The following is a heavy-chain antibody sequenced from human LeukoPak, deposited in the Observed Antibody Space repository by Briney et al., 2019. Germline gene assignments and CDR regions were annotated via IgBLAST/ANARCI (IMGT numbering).Heavy chain of an antibody. D-gene: IGHD1-26*01. V-gene: IGHV3-23*01. J-gene: IGHJ4*02. Sequence: GGSLRLSCAASGFTFSSYEMSWVRQAPGKGLEWVSAITGNGDYTDYADSVKGRFTISRDNSKNTAYLQMNSLRSEDTAVYYCAKRSGINYGFFDSWGQGTLVTVSS. CDR1: GFTFSSYE. CDR2: ITGNGDYT. CDR3: AKRSGINYGFFDS.